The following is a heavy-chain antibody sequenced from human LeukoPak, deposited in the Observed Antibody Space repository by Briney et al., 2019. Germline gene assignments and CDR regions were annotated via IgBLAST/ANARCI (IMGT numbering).Heavy chain of an antibody. CDR1: GFTFSNYG. J-gene: IGHJ5*02. CDR2: ISYDGSNK. V-gene: IGHV3-30*03. D-gene: IGHD6-13*01. CDR3: ARPRAAADNNWFDP. Sequence: GRSLRLSCAASGFTFSNYGMHWVRQAPGKGLEWVAVISYDGSNKYYADSVKGRFTISRDNSKNTLCLQMNSLRAEDTAVYYCARPRAAADNNWFDPWGQGTLVTVSS.